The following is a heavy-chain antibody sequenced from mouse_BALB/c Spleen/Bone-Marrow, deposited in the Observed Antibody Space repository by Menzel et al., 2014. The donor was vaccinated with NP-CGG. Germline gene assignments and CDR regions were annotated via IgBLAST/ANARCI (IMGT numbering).Heavy chain of an antibody. V-gene: IGHV5-4*02. CDR3: ANYYGSTCFSY. Sequence: EVKLMESGGGLVKPGGSLKLSCAASGFTFSDYYMYWVRQTPEKRLEWVATISDGGSYTYYPDSVKGRFTISRDNAKNNLYLQMISLKSEDTAMYYCANYYGSTCFSYWVQWTLVTVSA. CDR2: ISDGGSYT. J-gene: IGHJ3*01. D-gene: IGHD1-1*01. CDR1: GFTFSDYY.